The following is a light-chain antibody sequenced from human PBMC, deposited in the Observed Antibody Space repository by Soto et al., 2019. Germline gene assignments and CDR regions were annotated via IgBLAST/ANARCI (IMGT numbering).Light chain of an antibody. CDR2: GAS. CDR1: QSVRSY. V-gene: IGKV3-15*01. CDR3: HQYDHWPQT. J-gene: IGKJ1*01. Sequence: RLLTQSPSTLSLSPGVRATLSCGASQSVRSYLAWYQQKPGQAPRLLIHGASTRAPGIPARFSGSGSGTDFTLTISSLQSEDFAVYYCHQYDHWPQTFGQGTKVDIK.